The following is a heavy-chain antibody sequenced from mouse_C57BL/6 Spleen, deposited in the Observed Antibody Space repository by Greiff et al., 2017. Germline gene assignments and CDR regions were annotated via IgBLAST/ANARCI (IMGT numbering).Heavy chain of an antibody. D-gene: IGHD1-1*01. Sequence: VQLQQSGPELVKPGASVKISCKASGYTFTDYYMNWVKQSHGKSLEWIGDINPNNGGTSYNQKFKGKATLTVDKSSSTAYMQLSSLTSEDSAVYYCARLDYGSSYRWYVDVWGTGTTVTVSS. CDR1: GYTFTDYY. CDR2: INPNNGGT. V-gene: IGHV1-26*01. CDR3: ARLDYGSSYRWYVDV. J-gene: IGHJ1*03.